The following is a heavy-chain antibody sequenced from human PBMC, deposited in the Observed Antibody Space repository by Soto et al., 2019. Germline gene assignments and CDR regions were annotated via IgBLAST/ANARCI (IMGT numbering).Heavy chain of an antibody. Sequence: GSVKVSCKASGYTFTSYYINWVRQATGQGLEWMGWMNPNTGNAGYAQKFRGRITMTRNTSISTAYMELSSLRSEDTALYYCARRAAAGADYWGQGILVTVSS. J-gene: IGHJ4*02. CDR2: MNPNTGNA. V-gene: IGHV1-8*01. CDR3: ARRAAAGADY. D-gene: IGHD6-13*01. CDR1: GYTFTSYY.